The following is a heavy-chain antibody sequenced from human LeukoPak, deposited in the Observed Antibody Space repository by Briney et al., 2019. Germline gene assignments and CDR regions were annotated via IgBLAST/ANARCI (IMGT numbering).Heavy chain of an antibody. J-gene: IGHJ4*02. CDR2: IYSGGST. D-gene: IGHD6-13*01. CDR3: ATNPPSSSWVY. Sequence: GGSLRLSCAASGFTVSRNYMSWVRQAPGKGLEWVSVIYSGGSTYFADSVKGRFTISRDNSKNTLYLQMNSLRAEDTAVYYCATNPPSSSWVYWGQGTLVTVSS. V-gene: IGHV3-53*01. CDR1: GFTVSRNY.